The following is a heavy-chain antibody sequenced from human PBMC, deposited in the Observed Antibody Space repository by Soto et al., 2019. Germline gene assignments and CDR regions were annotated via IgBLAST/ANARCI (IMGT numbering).Heavy chain of an antibody. J-gene: IGHJ4*02. CDR3: ASRYDSSDY. V-gene: IGHV1-69*02. CDR2: IIPILGIA. D-gene: IGHD3-22*01. CDR1: GGTFSSYT. Sequence: QVQLVQSGAEVKKPGSSVKVSCKASGGTFSSYTISWVRQAPGQGLEWMGRIIPILGIANYAQKFQGRVTITADKSTSTAYMELCSLRSEHTAVYYCASRYDSSDYWGQGTLVTVSS.